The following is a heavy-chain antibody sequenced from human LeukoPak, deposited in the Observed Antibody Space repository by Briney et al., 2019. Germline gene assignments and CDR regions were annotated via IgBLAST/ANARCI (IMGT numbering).Heavy chain of an antibody. CDR2: IYYSGTT. J-gene: IGHJ3*02. CDR3: ARQAQWLVFPGAFDI. D-gene: IGHD6-19*01. CDR1: GVSISSAAYY. V-gene: IGHV4-30-4*01. Sequence: SQTLSLTCIVSGVSISSAAYYWTWIRQPPGKGLEWIGYIYYSGTTYYNPSLKSRGTISVDTSKNRFSLNLSSVTAADTAVYYCARQAQWLVFPGAFDIWGQGTMVTVSS.